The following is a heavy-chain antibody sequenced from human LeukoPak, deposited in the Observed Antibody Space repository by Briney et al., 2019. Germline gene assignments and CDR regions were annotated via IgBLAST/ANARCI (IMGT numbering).Heavy chain of an antibody. V-gene: IGHV4-34*01. D-gene: IGHD3-22*01. CDR2: INHSGST. J-gene: IGHJ4*02. CDR1: GGSFSDYS. Sequence: PSETLSLTCAVYGGSFSDYSWSWIRQPPGKGLEWIGEINHSGSTNYNPSLKSRVTISVDTSKNQFSLKLNSVTAADTAVYYCARGHYYDTSAYYPQWGQGTLVTVSS. CDR3: ARGHYYDTSAYYPQ.